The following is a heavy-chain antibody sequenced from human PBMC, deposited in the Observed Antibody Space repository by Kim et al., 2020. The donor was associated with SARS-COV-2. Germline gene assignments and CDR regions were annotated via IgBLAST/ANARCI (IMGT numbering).Heavy chain of an antibody. J-gene: IGHJ3*02. CDR1: GGSISSSSYY. CDR3: ARHLGYNWNDGGDAFDI. CDR2: IYYSGST. Sequence: SETLSLTCTVSGGSISSSSYYWGWIRQPPGKGLEWIGSIYYSGSTYYNPSLKSRVTISVDTSKNQFSLRLSSVTAADTAVYYCARHLGYNWNDGGDAFDIWGQGTMVTVSS. D-gene: IGHD1-20*01. V-gene: IGHV4-39*01.